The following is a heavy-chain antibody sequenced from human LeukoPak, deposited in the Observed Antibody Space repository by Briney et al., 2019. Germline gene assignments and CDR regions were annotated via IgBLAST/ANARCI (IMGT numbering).Heavy chain of an antibody. D-gene: IGHD3-3*01. J-gene: IGHJ3*02. CDR3: AKDTGSPADAITMEDNAFDI. CDR2: INSDGRST. Sequence: PGGSLRLSCAASGFTFSSYWMHWVRQAPGKGVVWVSRINSDGRSTSYADSVKGRFTISRDNAKDTLYLQMESLRAEDTAVYYCAKDTGSPADAITMEDNAFDIWGQGTMVTVSS. CDR1: GFTFSSYW. V-gene: IGHV3-74*01.